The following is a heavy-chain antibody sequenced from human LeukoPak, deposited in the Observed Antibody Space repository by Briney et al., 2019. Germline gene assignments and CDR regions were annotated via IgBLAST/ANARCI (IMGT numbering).Heavy chain of an antibody. CDR3: ARTQWLVRYYYYYGMDV. CDR2: IYHSGST. D-gene: IGHD6-19*01. J-gene: IGHJ6*02. V-gene: IGHV4-30-2*01. CDR1: GGSISSGGYY. Sequence: PSETLSLTCTVSGGSISSGGYYWSWIRQPPGKGLEWIGYIYHSGSTYYNPSLKSRVTISVDTSKNQFSLKLSSVTAADTAVYYCARTQWLVRYYYYYGMDVWGQGPRSPSP.